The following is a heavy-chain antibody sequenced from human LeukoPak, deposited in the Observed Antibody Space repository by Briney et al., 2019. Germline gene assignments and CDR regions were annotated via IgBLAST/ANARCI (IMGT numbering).Heavy chain of an antibody. CDR3: ARGGKDGYNLFDY. J-gene: IGHJ4*02. Sequence: PGGSLRLSXAASGFTFSSYSMNWVRQAPGKGLEWVSSISSSSSYIYYADSVKGRFTISRDNAKNSLYLQMNSLRAEDTAVYYCARGGKDGYNLFDYWGQGTLVTASS. CDR2: ISSSSSYI. V-gene: IGHV3-21*01. D-gene: IGHD5-24*01. CDR1: GFTFSSYS.